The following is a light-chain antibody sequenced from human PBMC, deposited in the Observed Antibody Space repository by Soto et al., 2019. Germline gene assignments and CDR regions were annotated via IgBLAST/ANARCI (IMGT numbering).Light chain of an antibody. CDR2: DAS. CDR3: QQRSNWPIT. J-gene: IGKJ5*01. Sequence: EIVMTQSPATLSVSPGERATLSCRASQSVSSLLAWYQQKPGQAPRLLIYDASNRATDIPDRFSGSGSGTDFTLTISSLEPEDFAVYYCQQRSNWPITFGQGTRLEIK. CDR1: QSVSSL. V-gene: IGKV3-11*01.